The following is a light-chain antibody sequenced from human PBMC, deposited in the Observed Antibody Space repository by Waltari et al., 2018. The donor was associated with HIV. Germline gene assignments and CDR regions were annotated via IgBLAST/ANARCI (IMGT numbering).Light chain of an antibody. Sequence: EIVLTQSPGTLSLSPGERVILSCRASQSVSSSHLAWYQQKPGQAPRLVIYAASSRATGIPDRFSGSGSGTDFTINISRLETEEFAVYYCQQYGSSLWTFGQGTKVEAK. CDR2: AAS. CDR3: QQYGSSLWT. J-gene: IGKJ1*01. CDR1: QSVSSSH. V-gene: IGKV3-20*01.